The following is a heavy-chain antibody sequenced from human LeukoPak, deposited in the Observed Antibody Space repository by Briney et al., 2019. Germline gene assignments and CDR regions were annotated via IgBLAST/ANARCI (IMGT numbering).Heavy chain of an antibody. V-gene: IGHV3-66*01. D-gene: IGHD2-15*01. CDR1: GFTVSSNY. CDR3: ARDGRGYCSGGSCYPYYYYGMDV. Sequence: PGGSLRLSGAASGFTVSSNYMSWVRQAPGKGLEWVSVIYSGGSTYYADSVKGRFTISRDNSKNTLYLQMNSLRAEDTAVYYCARDGRGYCSGGSCYPYYYYGMDVWGQGTTVTVSS. CDR2: IYSGGST. J-gene: IGHJ6*02.